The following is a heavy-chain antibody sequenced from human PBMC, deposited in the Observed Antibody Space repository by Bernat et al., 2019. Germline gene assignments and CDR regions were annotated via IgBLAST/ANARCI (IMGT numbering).Heavy chain of an antibody. CDR3: TREAIGSYYVGDY. CDR2: IRSKAYGGTT. CDR1: GFTFGDYA. V-gene: IGHV3-49*03. D-gene: IGHD1-26*01. Sequence: EVQLVESGGGLVQPGRSLRLSCTASGFTFGDYAMSWFRQAPGKGLEWVGFIRSKAYGGTTEYAASVKGRFNISRDDSKSIAYLQMNSLKTEDTAVYYCTREAIGSYYVGDYWGQGTLVTVSS. J-gene: IGHJ4*02.